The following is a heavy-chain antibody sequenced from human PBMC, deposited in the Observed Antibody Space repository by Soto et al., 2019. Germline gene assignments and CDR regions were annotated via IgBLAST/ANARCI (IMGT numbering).Heavy chain of an antibody. CDR1: GFIFSGYA. J-gene: IGHJ4*02. V-gene: IGHV3-30-3*01. CDR3: AREEWGQWLPHSDY. D-gene: IGHD6-19*01. Sequence: QVQLVESGGGVVQPGRSLRLSCAASGFIFSGYAIHWVRQAPGKGLHWVALISYDGTSKYYADSVKGRFTISRDNSNNTLYLQMNSLRPEDTAVYYCAREEWGQWLPHSDYWGQGTLVTVSS. CDR2: ISYDGTSK.